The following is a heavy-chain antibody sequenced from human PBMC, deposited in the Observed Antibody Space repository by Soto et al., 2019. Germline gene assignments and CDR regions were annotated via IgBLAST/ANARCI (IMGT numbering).Heavy chain of an antibody. V-gene: IGHV3-30*18. D-gene: IGHD6-19*01. CDR2: ISYDGSNK. CDR1: GFTFSSYG. J-gene: IGHJ4*02. CDR3: AKDLSSGWYESVPRD. Sequence: QVQLVESGGGVVQPGRSLRLSCAASGFTFSSYGMHWVRQAPGKGLEWVAVISYDGSNKYYADSVKGRFTISRDNSKNTLYLQMNSLRAEDTAVYYCAKDLSSGWYESVPRDWGQGTLVTVSS.